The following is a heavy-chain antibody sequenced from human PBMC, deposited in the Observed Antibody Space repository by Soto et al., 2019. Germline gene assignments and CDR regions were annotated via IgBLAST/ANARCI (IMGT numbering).Heavy chain of an antibody. CDR1: GFTFTSSA. CDR3: AAERLTYYDFWSGYWAFDI. D-gene: IGHD3-3*01. CDR2: IVVGSGNT. J-gene: IGHJ3*02. V-gene: IGHV1-58*01. Sequence: SVKVSCKASGFTFTSSAVQWVRQARGQRLEWIGWIVVGSGNTNYAQKFQERVTITRDMSTSTAYMELSSLRSEDTAVYYCAAERLTYYDFWSGYWAFDIWGQGTTVTVSS.